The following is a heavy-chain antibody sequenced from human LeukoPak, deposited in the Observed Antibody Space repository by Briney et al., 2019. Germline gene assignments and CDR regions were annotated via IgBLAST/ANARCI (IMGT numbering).Heavy chain of an antibody. Sequence: PGGSLRLSCAASGFTVSSNYMSWVRQAPGKGLEWVSVIYSGGSTYYADSVKGRFTISRDNSKNTLYLQMNSLRAEDTAVYYCAKVKWERYYYYYGMDVWGRGTTVTVSS. V-gene: IGHV3-53*01. CDR1: GFTVSSNY. J-gene: IGHJ6*02. D-gene: IGHD1-26*01. CDR3: AKVKWERYYYYYGMDV. CDR2: IYSGGST.